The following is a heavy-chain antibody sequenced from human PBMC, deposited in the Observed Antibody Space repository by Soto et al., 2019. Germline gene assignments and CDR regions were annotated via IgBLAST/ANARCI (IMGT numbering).Heavy chain of an antibody. CDR3: ALRSMAVVPEY. CDR2: LDYGRSA. V-gene: IGHV4-59*01. D-gene: IGHD3-22*01. CDR1: GDSISSYY. J-gene: IGHJ4*02. Sequence: QVQLQESGPGLVKPSETLSLTCAVSGDSISSYYCMWIRQPPGKGLESIGYLDYGRSANYNPPLKSRVTLAVDTSTNQCSLTLSSMTAADTAVYYCALRSMAVVPEYGGQGTLVTVSS.